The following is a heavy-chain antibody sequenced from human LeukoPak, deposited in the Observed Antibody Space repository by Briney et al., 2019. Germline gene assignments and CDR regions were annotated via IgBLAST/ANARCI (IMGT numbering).Heavy chain of an antibody. J-gene: IGHJ5*02. D-gene: IGHD1-7*01. CDR1: GFTFSSYS. V-gene: IGHV3-48*01. CDR2: ISSSSSTI. Sequence: GGSLRLSCAASGFTFSSYSMNWVRQAPGKGLEWVSYISSSSSTIYYADSVKVRFTISRDNAKNSLYLQMNSLRAEDTAVYYCAREYNWNYGRFDPWGQGTLVTVSS. CDR3: AREYNWNYGRFDP.